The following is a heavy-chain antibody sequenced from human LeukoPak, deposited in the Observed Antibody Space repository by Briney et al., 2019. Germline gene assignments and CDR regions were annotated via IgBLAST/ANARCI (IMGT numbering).Heavy chain of an antibody. CDR1: GGSISSYY. J-gene: IGHJ4*02. Sequence: SETLSLTCTVSGGSISSYYWSWIRQPPGKGLEWIGYIYYSGSTNYNPSLKSRVTISVDTSKNQFSLKLSSVTAADTAVYYCAKDGDSGSYDTHYYFDYWGQGTLVTVSS. CDR2: IYYSGST. CDR3: AKDGDSGSYDTHYYFDY. D-gene: IGHD1-26*01. V-gene: IGHV4-59*01.